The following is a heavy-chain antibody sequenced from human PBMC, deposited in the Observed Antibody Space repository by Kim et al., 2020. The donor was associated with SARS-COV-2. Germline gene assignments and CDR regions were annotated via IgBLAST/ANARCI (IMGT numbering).Heavy chain of an antibody. Sequence: GGSLRLSCAASGFTFSNAWMSWVRQAPGKGLEWVGRIKSKTDGGTTDYAAPVKGRFTISRDDSKNTLYLQMNSQKTEDTAVYYCTTDPRGIITMVRGVIGQGDYYYYGMDVWGQGTTVTVSS. V-gene: IGHV3-15*01. CDR1: GFTFSNAW. CDR2: IKSKTDGGTT. CDR3: TTDPRGIITMVRGVIGQGDYYYYGMDV. D-gene: IGHD3-10*01. J-gene: IGHJ6*02.